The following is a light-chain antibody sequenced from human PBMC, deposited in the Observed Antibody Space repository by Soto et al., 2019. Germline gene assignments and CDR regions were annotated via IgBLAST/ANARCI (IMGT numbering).Light chain of an antibody. CDR2: EGS. J-gene: IGLJ1*01. CDR3: CSYAGNPYV. CDR1: SSDVGSYNS. Sequence: ALTQPASVSGSPGQSIAISCTGTSSDVGSYNSVSWYQQHPGKAPKLMIYEGSKRPSGVSDRFSGSKSGNTASLTISGLQAEDEADYYCCSYAGNPYVFGTGTKLTVL. V-gene: IGLV2-23*01.